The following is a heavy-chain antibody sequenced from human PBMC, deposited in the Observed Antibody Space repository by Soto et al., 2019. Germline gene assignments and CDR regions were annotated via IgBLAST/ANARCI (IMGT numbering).Heavy chain of an antibody. Sequence: EEQLVESGGDLVQPGGSLRLSCAASGFMFRSYWMSWVRQAPGKGLEWVANINQDGSERYYVDSVKGRFIISRDNAKNSLYLQMNSLRAEDTTIYFCARDEVEPGLYLDTWGQGTLVTVSS. CDR1: GFMFRSYW. V-gene: IGHV3-7*01. J-gene: IGHJ4*02. D-gene: IGHD2-15*01. CDR3: ARDEVEPGLYLDT. CDR2: INQDGSER.